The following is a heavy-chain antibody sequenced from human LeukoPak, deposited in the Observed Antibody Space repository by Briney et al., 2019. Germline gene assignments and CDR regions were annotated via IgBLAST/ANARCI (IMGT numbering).Heavy chain of an antibody. V-gene: IGHV3-74*01. J-gene: IGHJ4*02. CDR2: ISSDGSNT. D-gene: IGHD1-14*01. Sequence: GGSLRLSSAVSGFTFSSGYMHWVRQPPGKGPVWVSRISSDGSNTIYTDSVKGRFTISRDDARNTLYLQMKSLRDAVTAVYYWARNTGGGVYWGQGTLVTVSS. CDR1: GFTFSSGY. CDR3: ARNTGGGVY.